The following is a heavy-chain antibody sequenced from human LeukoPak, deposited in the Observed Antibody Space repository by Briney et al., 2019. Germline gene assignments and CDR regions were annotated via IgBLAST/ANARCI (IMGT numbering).Heavy chain of an antibody. CDR3: ARVEVSSLWFGELYSYFDY. V-gene: IGHV3-7*01. Sequence: GGSLRLSCAASGFTFSSYSMNWVRQAPGKGLEWVANIKQDGSEKYYVDSVKGRFTISRDNAKNSLYLQMNSLRAEDTAVYYCARVEVSSLWFGELYSYFDYWGQGTLVTVSS. D-gene: IGHD3-10*01. J-gene: IGHJ4*02. CDR2: IKQDGSEK. CDR1: GFTFSSYS.